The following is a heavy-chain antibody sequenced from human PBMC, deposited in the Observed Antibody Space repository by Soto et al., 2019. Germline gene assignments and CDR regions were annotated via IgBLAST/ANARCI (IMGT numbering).Heavy chain of an antibody. CDR3: ARGGYGDY. CDR1: GYTFTSYG. CDR2: ISAHNGNT. V-gene: IGHV1-18*01. Sequence: QVHLVQSGAEVKKPGASVKVSCKASGYTFTSYGITWVRQAPGQGLEWMGWISAHNGNTDYAQKLQGRVIVTRDTSTSTAYVELRSLISDDTAVYYCARGGYGDYWGQGALVTVSS. D-gene: IGHD1-1*01. J-gene: IGHJ4*02.